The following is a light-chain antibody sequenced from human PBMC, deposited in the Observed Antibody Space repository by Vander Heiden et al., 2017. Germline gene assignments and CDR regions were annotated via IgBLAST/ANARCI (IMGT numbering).Light chain of an antibody. CDR3: QQYGRSPFT. CDR2: GAS. J-gene: IGKJ3*01. CDR1: QSDLNNC. Sequence: EIVLTQSPGPLSLSPGERAALSCKASQSDLNNCLAWYQHKPGQAPRVLIYGASSRGTGIADRFSGSRFGTEFTLNISGLEPQDFAVYYCQQYGRSPFTFGPGTKVDIK. V-gene: IGKV3-20*01.